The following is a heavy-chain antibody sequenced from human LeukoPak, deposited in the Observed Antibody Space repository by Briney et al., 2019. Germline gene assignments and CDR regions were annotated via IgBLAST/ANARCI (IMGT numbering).Heavy chain of an antibody. J-gene: IGHJ4*02. CDR3: ARGSKILRYCDWTFSDY. CDR2: INHSGST. V-gene: IGHV4-34*01. D-gene: IGHD3-9*01. Sequence: SDTLSLTCAVYGGSLSGYYWSWIRQPPGKGLEWMGEINHSGSTNYNLSLKSRVTISVDTSTNQFSLKLSSVTAADTAVYYCARGSKILRYCDWTFSDYWGEGTLVTVSS. CDR1: GGSLSGYY.